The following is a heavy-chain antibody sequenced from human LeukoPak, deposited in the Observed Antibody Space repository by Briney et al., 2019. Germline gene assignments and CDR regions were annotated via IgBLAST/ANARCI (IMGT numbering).Heavy chain of an antibody. CDR1: GGSLNNFY. Sequence: PSETLSLTCTDSGGSLNNFYWSSIRQSPGKGLEWIGYVHSSGRTDYNPSLRSRVSMSADTSKSQLSLRLTSVTAADTAVYFCARHDEECPGEYCFLLSFDYWGPGSLVTVSS. J-gene: IGHJ4*01. V-gene: IGHV4-59*08. D-gene: IGHD2-8*02. CDR2: VHSSGRT. CDR3: ARHDEECPGEYCFLLSFDY.